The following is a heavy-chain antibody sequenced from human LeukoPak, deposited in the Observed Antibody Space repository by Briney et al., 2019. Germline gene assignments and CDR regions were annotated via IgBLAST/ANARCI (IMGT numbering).Heavy chain of an antibody. V-gene: IGHV3-48*01. Sequence: GGSLRLSCAASGFTFSSYGMSWVRQAPGKGLEWVSYISSSSSTIYYADSVKGRFTISRDNAKNSLYLQMNSLRAEDTAVYYCARGGRATFGGVIAGFDYWGQGTLVTVSS. J-gene: IGHJ4*02. CDR1: GFTFSSYG. CDR3: ARGGRATFGGVIAGFDY. CDR2: ISSSSSTI. D-gene: IGHD3-16*02.